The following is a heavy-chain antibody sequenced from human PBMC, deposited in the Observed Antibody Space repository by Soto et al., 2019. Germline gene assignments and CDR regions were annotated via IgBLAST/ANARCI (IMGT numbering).Heavy chain of an antibody. D-gene: IGHD6-13*01. CDR3: ARSLLDEYSSSWRSAYYGMDV. Sequence: QVQLVQSGAEVKKPGASVKVSCKASGFTFSAYYIYWVRQAPGQGLEWIGWINPNSGGTNNAQKFQGQVTMTRDTTTSTVYMELSAMIPNETAVYYCARSLLDEYSSSWRSAYYGMDVWGQGTTVTVSS. V-gene: IGHV1-2*02. J-gene: IGHJ6*02. CDR2: INPNSGGT. CDR1: GFTFSAYY.